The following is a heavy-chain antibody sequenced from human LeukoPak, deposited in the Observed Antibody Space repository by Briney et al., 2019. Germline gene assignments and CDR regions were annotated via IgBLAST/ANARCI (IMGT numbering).Heavy chain of an antibody. D-gene: IGHD1-26*01. CDR2: ISGSGGST. J-gene: IGHJ6*02. CDR3: AKDRRGLKYYYYGMDV. Sequence: GGSLRLSCAASGFTVSSNYMSWVRQAPGKGLEWVSAISGSGGSTYYADSVKGRFTISRDNSKNTLYLQMNSLRAEDTAVYYCAKDRRGLKYYYYGMDVWGQGTTVTVSS. CDR1: GFTVSSNY. V-gene: IGHV3-23*01.